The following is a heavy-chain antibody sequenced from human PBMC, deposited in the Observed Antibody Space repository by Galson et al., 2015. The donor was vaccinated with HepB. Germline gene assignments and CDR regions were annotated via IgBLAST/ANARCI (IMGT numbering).Heavy chain of an antibody. V-gene: IGHV3-11*06. J-gene: IGHJ2*01. D-gene: IGHD5-12*01. CDR3: ARGGLNWYFDL. CDR2: ISSSSSYT. CDR1: GFTFSDFY. Sequence: SLRLSCAASGFTFSDFYMSWIRQAPGKGLEWISYISSSSSYTDYADSVKGRFTISRDNAKNTLYLQMNSLRAEDTAVYYCARGGLNWYFDLWGRGTLVTVSS.